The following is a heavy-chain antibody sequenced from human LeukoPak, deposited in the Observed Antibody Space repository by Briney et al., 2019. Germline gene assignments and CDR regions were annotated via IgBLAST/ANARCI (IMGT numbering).Heavy chain of an antibody. D-gene: IGHD3-10*01. CDR1: GFTFSSYD. CDR2: IGTAGDT. J-gene: IGHJ6*03. CDR3: AKAPLWFGELTGYYMDV. V-gene: IGHV3-13*01. Sequence: PGGSLRLSCAASGFTFSSYDMHWVRQATGKGLEWVSAIGTAGDTYYPGSVKGRFTISRENAKNSLYLQMNSLRAGDTAVYYCAKAPLWFGELTGYYMDVWGKGTTVTISS.